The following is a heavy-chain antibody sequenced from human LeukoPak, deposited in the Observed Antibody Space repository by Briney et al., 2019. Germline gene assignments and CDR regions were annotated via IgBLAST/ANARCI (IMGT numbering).Heavy chain of an antibody. D-gene: IGHD3-9*01. CDR2: ISGSGGST. CDR1: GFTFSSYA. Sequence: PGGSLRLSCAASGFTFSSYAMSWVRQAPGKGREWVSAISGSGGSTYYADSVKGRFTISRDNSKNTLYLQMNSLRAEDTAVYFCARGPILPLYFDYWGQGTLVTVYS. V-gene: IGHV3-23*01. J-gene: IGHJ4*02. CDR3: ARGPILPLYFDY.